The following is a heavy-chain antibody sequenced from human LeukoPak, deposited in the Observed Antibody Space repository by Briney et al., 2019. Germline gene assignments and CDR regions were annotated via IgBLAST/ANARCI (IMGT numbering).Heavy chain of an antibody. D-gene: IGHD1-26*01. Sequence: SETLSLTCTVSGGSISSASYYWSWIRQPAGKGLEWIGRIYTSGSTNYSPSLKSRVTISVDRPKNQFSLKVSSLIAADTAVYYCARAEVGATRGWGYWSQGTLVTVSS. CDR3: ARAEVGATRGWGY. V-gene: IGHV4-61*02. J-gene: IGHJ4*02. CDR2: IYTSGST. CDR1: GGSISSASYY.